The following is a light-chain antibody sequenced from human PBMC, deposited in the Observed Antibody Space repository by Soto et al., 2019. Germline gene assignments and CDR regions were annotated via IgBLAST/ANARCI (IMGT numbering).Light chain of an antibody. CDR1: SSDIGTYNY. J-gene: IGLJ2*01. CDR2: DVS. Sequence: QSALTQPASVSGSPGQSITISCIGTSSDIGTYNYVSWYQQHPGKAPNLVIFDVSNRPSGVSDRFSGSKSGNTASLTISGLQVEDEGDYYCSSIASSNTLVFGGGTKGPS. CDR3: SSIASSNTLV. V-gene: IGLV2-14*01.